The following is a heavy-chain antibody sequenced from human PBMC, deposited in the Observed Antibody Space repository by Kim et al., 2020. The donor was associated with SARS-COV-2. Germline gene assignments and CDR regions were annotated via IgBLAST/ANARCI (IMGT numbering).Heavy chain of an antibody. CDR1: GFTFSSYV. V-gene: IGHV3-33*06. CDR3: AKSDWLLSYYFDY. Sequence: GGSLRLSCEASGFTFSSYVMYWVRQAPGKGLEWVAVIWYDGSNKYYADSVKGRFTISRDNSKNTLYLQMNSLRAEDTAVYYCAKSDWLLSYYFDYWGQGTLVTASS. D-gene: IGHD3-22*01. J-gene: IGHJ4*02. CDR2: IWYDGSNK.